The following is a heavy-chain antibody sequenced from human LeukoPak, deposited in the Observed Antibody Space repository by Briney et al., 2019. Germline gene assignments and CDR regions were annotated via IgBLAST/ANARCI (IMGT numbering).Heavy chain of an antibody. Sequence: SETLSLTCTVSGGSISSGGYSWSWIRQHPGKGLEWIGYIYYSGSTYYNPSLKSRVTISVDTSKNQFSLKLSSVTAADTAVYYCAISPYGSGSYLGYWGQGTLVTVSS. V-gene: IGHV4-31*03. CDR3: AISPYGSGSYLGY. CDR1: GGSISSGGYS. D-gene: IGHD3-10*01. CDR2: IYYSGST. J-gene: IGHJ4*02.